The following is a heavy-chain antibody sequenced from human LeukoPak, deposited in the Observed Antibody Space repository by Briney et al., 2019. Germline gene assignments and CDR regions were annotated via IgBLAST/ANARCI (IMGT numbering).Heavy chain of an antibody. CDR3: AREREQWQDAFDI. Sequence: GGSLRLSCAASGFIVSSNYMSWVRQAPGKGLEWVSVIYSGGSTYYADSVKGRFTISRDNSKNTLYLQMNSLRAEDTAVYYCAREREQWQDAFDIWGQGTMVTVSS. CDR1: GFIVSSNY. CDR2: IYSGGST. D-gene: IGHD6-19*01. J-gene: IGHJ3*02. V-gene: IGHV3-66*02.